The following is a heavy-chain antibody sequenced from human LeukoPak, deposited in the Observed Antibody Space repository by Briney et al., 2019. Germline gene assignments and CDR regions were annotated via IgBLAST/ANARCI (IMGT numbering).Heavy chain of an antibody. Sequence: QPGGSLRLSCAASGFTFSSYWMSWVRQAPGKGLEWVANIKQGGSEKYYVDSVKGRFTISRDNAKNSLYLQMNSLRAEDTAVYYCARVEDTDGYNPLHFDYWGQGTLVTVSS. CDR1: GFTFSSYW. CDR3: ARVEDTDGYNPLHFDY. D-gene: IGHD5-24*01. J-gene: IGHJ4*02. V-gene: IGHV3-7*01. CDR2: IKQGGSEK.